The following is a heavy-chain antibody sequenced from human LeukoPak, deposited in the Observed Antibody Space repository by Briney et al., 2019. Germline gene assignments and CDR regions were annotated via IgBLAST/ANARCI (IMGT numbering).Heavy chain of an antibody. J-gene: IGHJ4*02. V-gene: IGHV4-61*05. Sequence: SETLSLTCTVSGGSISSSSYYWSWIRQPPGKGLEWIGYIYYSGSTNYNPSLKSRVTISVDTSKNQFSLKLSSVTAADTAVYYCARAVAGDENFDYWGQGTLVTVSS. CDR3: ARAVAGDENFDY. D-gene: IGHD6-19*01. CDR1: GGSISSSSYY. CDR2: IYYSGST.